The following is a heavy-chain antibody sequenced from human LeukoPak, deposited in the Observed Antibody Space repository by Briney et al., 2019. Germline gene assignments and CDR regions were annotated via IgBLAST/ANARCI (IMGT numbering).Heavy chain of an antibody. J-gene: IGHJ5*02. CDR1: GYTFTGYY. V-gene: IGHV1-2*02. D-gene: IGHD6-13*01. CDR3: ARVPCLTSSCSPINWFDP. Sequence: GVSVKVSCEASGYTFTGYYIHWVRQAPGQGLEWMGWINPNSGDTGYAQKFQGRVTMTRDTSISTAYMELSSLKSDDTAVYYCARVPCLTSSCSPINWFDPWGQGALVAVSS. CDR2: INPNSGDT.